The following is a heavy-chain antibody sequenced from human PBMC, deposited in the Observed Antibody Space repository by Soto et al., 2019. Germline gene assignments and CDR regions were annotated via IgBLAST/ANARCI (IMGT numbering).Heavy chain of an antibody. CDR3: ARVGTGTTPPYYYGMDV. CDR1: GYTFTSYA. J-gene: IGHJ6*02. Sequence: ASVKGSCKAAGYTFTSYARHWVRQAPGQRLEWMGWINAGNGNTKYSQKFQGRVTITRDTSASTAYMELSSLRSEDTAVYYCARVGTGTTPPYYYGMDVWGQGTTVTVSS. CDR2: INAGNGNT. V-gene: IGHV1-3*01. D-gene: IGHD1-7*01.